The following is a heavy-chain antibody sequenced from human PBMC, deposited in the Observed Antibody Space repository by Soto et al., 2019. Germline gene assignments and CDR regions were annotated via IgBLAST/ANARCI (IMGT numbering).Heavy chain of an antibody. J-gene: IGHJ5*02. V-gene: IGHV4-34*01. CDR1: GGSFSGYY. CDR2: INHSGST. CDR3: ARGRYDFWSGYESRMDWFDP. Sequence: QVQLQQWGAGLLKPSETLSLTCAVYGGSFSGYYWSWIRQPPGKGLEWIGEINHSGSTNYNPSLKSRVTISVDTSKNQFSLKLSSVTAADTAVYYCARGRYDFWSGYESRMDWFDPWGQGTLVTVSS. D-gene: IGHD3-3*01.